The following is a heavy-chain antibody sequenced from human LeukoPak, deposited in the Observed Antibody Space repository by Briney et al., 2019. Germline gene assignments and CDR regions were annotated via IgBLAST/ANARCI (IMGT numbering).Heavy chain of an antibody. Sequence: SETLSLTCTVSGGSISNYHWSWVRLPPGKGLEWIGEINHSGSTNYNPSLKSRVTISVDTSKNQFSLKLSSVTAADTAVYYCARMTTVTYNLDYWGQGTLVTVSS. CDR3: ARMTTVTYNLDY. CDR1: GGSISNYH. CDR2: INHSGST. D-gene: IGHD4-17*01. J-gene: IGHJ4*02. V-gene: IGHV4-34*01.